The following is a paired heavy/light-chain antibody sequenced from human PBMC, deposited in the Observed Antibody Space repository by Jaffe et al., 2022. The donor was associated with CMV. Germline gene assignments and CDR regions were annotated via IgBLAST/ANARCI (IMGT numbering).Light chain of an antibody. CDR1: KLGNRY. Sequence: SYELTQAPSVSVSPGQTARITCSGDKLGNRYVSWFRQKAGQSPVLVIYEDAKRPSEIPERISGSNSGNTATLTITGTQVLDEADYYCQAWDGTSGGIFGGGTKLTVL. V-gene: IGLV3-1*01. CDR2: EDA. CDR3: QAWDGTSGGI. J-gene: IGLJ2*01.
Heavy chain of an antibody. D-gene: IGHD5-12*01. CDR1: GGSVSGYY. J-gene: IGHJ4*02. V-gene: IGHV4-59*02. CDR3: ARVLKSGYDSGFYY. CDR2: IYYGGNT. Sequence: QVQLQESGPGLVKPSETLSLTCTVSGGSVSGYYWNWIRQPPGKGLEWIGFIYYGGNTKYKPSLRSRVTISVDTSKNQLSLKLTSVTVADTAVYFCARVLKSGYDSGFYYWGQGTLVAVSS.